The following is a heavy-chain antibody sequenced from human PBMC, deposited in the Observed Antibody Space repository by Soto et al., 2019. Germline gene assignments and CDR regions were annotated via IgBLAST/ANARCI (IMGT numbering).Heavy chain of an antibody. CDR1: GGTFSSYA. D-gene: IGHD6-19*01. CDR3: ARVPYSSGWSQGQPIDY. V-gene: IGHV1-69*01. J-gene: IGHJ4*02. CDR2: IIPIFGTA. Sequence: QVQLVQSGAEVKKPGSSVKVSCKASGGTFSSYAISWVRQAPGQGLEWMGGIIPIFGTANYAQKFQGRVTITADESASTAYMELSSLRSEDTAVYYCARVPYSSGWSQGQPIDYWGQGTLVTVSS.